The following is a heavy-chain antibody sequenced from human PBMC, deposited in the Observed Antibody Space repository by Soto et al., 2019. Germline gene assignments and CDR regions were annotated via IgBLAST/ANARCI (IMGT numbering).Heavy chain of an antibody. CDR1: GFTFGSYG. CDR3: AKDCLGWGVVAATTYYYYGMDV. Sequence: PGGSLRLSCAASGFTFGSYGMHWVRQAPGKGLEWVAVISYDGSNKYYADSVKGRFTISRDNSKNTLYLQMNSLRAEDTAVYYCAKDCLGWGVVAATTYYYYGMDVWGQGTTVTV. V-gene: IGHV3-30*18. CDR2: ISYDGSNK. D-gene: IGHD2-15*01. J-gene: IGHJ6*02.